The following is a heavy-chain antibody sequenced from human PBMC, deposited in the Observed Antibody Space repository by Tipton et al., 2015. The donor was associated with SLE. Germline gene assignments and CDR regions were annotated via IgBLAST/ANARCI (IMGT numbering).Heavy chain of an antibody. J-gene: IGHJ6*02. D-gene: IGHD3-16*02. Sequence: QLVQSGAEVKKPGASVKVSCKASGYSFASHDINWVRQATGQGLEWMGWMNPNSGNTGYAQKFQGRVTMTRDTSISTAYMQLTSPGSKDTAVYYCARGQEEYIWGNFRFCYSVMDVWGLGTTVPVSS. CDR1: GYSFASHD. V-gene: IGHV1-8*01. CDR3: ARGQEEYIWGNFRFCYSVMDV. CDR2: MNPNSGNT.